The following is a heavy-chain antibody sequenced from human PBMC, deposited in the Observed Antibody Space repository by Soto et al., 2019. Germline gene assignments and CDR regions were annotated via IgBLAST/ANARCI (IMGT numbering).Heavy chain of an antibody. V-gene: IGHV4-59*01. Sequence: QVQLQESGPGLVKPSETLSLACSVSGGSINNYYWSWIRQPPGKGLEWIGYIYYSGSTNYNPSLKSRVTISLDTSENHFSLKLSSVTAADTAVYYCARVSRDVYKPRPDYFDYWGQGTLVTVSS. CDR3: ARVSRDVYKPRPDYFDY. CDR2: IYYSGST. CDR1: GGSINNYY. D-gene: IGHD1-1*01. J-gene: IGHJ4*02.